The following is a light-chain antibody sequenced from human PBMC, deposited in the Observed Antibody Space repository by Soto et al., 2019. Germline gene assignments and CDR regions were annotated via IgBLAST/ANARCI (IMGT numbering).Light chain of an antibody. V-gene: IGKV1-39*01. CDR1: LNIVSY. Sequence: DIQMTQSPSSLSASVGDKVTITCRASLNIVSYLNWYQQKPGKAPKLLIYNASSLESGVPSRFSGSGPATHFTLTISSLQPEDFGVYFCQQGYSRPRGFGQGTKVDIK. CDR2: NAS. J-gene: IGKJ1*01. CDR3: QQGYSRPRG.